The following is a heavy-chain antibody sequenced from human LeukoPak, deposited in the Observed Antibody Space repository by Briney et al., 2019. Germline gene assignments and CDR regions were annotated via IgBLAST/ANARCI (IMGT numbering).Heavy chain of an antibody. CDR1: GFTFSNYG. V-gene: IGHV3-33*06. CDR3: AKVVQYTASTGTGLDY. J-gene: IGHJ4*02. D-gene: IGHD1-1*01. CDR2: IWYDGSYK. Sequence: GGSLRLSCVASGFTFSNYGMHWVRQAPGKGLDGVAVIWYDGSYKYYADSVKGRFTISRENPKNTLYLQMDSLRAEDTAIYYCAKVVQYTASTGTGLDYWGQGTLVTVSS.